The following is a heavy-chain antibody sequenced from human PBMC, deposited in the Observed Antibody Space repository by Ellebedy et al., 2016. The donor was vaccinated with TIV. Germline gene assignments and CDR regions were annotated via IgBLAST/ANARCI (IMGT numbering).Heavy chain of an antibody. V-gene: IGHV5-51*01. CDR1: GYSFTTYW. CDR2: IYPGDSDI. CDR3: ARLDTQYYDFWSGFSEGWYFDL. D-gene: IGHD3-3*01. Sequence: PGGSLRLSCKGSGYSFTTYWIGWVRQMPGKGLEWMGIIYPGDSDIRYSPAFEGQVTISADKSISTAYLQWSSLKASDTAMYYCARLDTQYYDFWSGFSEGWYFDLWGRGTLVTVSS. J-gene: IGHJ2*01.